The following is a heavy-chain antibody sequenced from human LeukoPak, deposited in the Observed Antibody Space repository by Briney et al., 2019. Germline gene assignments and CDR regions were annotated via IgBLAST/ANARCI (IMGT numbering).Heavy chain of an antibody. D-gene: IGHD3-22*01. J-gene: IGHJ3*02. Sequence: SETLSLTCTVSGGSISSYYWSWIRQPPGRGLEWIGYINHSGITNNNPSLKSRVTTSVDTSKNQFSLKLSSVTAVDTAVYYCARFYYDSSGYGFDSWGQGTKVTVSS. V-gene: IGHV4-59*01. CDR1: GGSISSYY. CDR3: ARFYYDSSGYGFDS. CDR2: INHSGIT.